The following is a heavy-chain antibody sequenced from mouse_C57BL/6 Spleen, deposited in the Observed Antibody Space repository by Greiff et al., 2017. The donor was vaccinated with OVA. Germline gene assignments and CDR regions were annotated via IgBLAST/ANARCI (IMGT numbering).Heavy chain of an antibody. D-gene: IGHD2-4*01. V-gene: IGHV1-15*01. CDR1: GYTFTDYE. CDR3: TRHDCDDEGFDY. CDR2: IDPETGGT. Sequence: QVQLQQSGAELVRPGASVTLSCKASGYTFTDYEMHWVKQTPVHGLEWIGAIDPETGGTAYNQKFKGKAILTADKSSSTAYMELRSLTSEDSAVYYGTRHDCDDEGFDYWGQGTTLTVSS. J-gene: IGHJ2*01.